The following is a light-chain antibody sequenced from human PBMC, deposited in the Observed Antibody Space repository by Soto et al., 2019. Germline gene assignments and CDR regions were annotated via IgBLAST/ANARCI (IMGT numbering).Light chain of an antibody. CDR2: AAS. CDR3: LQYNTYSWT. CDR1: QGIRND. Sequence: DIQMPQSPSSLSASVGDIVTITCRASQGIRNDLDWYQQKPAKAPERLIYAASSLHSGVPSRFSGRGSGTDFTLTISSLQTADLATYECLQYNTYSWTFGQGTTVEVE. V-gene: IGKV1-17*01. J-gene: IGKJ1*01.